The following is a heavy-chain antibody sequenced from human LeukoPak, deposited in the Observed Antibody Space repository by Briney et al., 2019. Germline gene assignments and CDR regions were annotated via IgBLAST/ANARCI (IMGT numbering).Heavy chain of an antibody. D-gene: IGHD3-10*01. J-gene: IGHJ4*02. CDR3: ARRGATWFGELFDY. V-gene: IGHV4-39*07. CDR1: GGSISSSSYY. CDR2: IYYSGST. Sequence: SETLSLTCTVSGGSISSSSYYWGWIRQPPGKGLEWIGSIYYSGSTYYNPSLKSRVTISVDTSKNQFSLKLSSVTAADTAVYYGARRGATWFGELFDYWGQGTLVTVSS.